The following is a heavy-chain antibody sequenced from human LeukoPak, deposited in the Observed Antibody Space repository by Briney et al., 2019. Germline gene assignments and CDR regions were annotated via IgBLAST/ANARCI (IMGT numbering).Heavy chain of an antibody. V-gene: IGHV3-7*01. CDR2: INPDGSGK. J-gene: IGHJ4*02. Sequence: GGSLRLSCEASGFTLSTYWMNWVRQIPGKGLDWVANINPDGSGKRYVDSVKGRFTIARDNADNSLSLQMNSLRAEDTAVYYCASWGAGGNSWGQGTLVTVSS. D-gene: IGHD3-16*01. CDR3: ASWGAGGNS. CDR1: GFTLSTYW.